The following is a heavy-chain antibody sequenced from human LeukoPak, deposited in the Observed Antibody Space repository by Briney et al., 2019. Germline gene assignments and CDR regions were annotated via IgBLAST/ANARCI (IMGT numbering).Heavy chain of an antibody. CDR1: GGTFSSYA. Sequence: ASVKVSCKASGGTFSSYAISWVRQAPGQGLEWMGGIIPIFGTANYAQKFQGRVTITADESTSTAYMELSSLRSEDTAVYYCAWHRSSGWYSPAFDYWGRGTLVTVSS. D-gene: IGHD6-19*01. CDR2: IIPIFGTA. J-gene: IGHJ4*02. CDR3: AWHRSSGWYSPAFDY. V-gene: IGHV1-69*13.